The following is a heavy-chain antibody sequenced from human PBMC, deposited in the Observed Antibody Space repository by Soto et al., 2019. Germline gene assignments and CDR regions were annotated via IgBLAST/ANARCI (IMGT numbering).Heavy chain of an antibody. CDR3: AHRLTTYDFWSGSTSLDNWFDP. Sequence: SGPTLVKPTQTLTLTCTFSGFSLSTSGVGVGWIRQPPGKALEWLALIYWNDDKRYSPSLKSRLTITKDTSKNQVVLTMTNMDPVDTATYYCAHRLTTYDFWSGSTSLDNWFDPWGQGTLVTVSS. D-gene: IGHD3-3*01. CDR2: IYWNDDK. V-gene: IGHV2-5*01. CDR1: GFSLSTSGVG. J-gene: IGHJ5*02.